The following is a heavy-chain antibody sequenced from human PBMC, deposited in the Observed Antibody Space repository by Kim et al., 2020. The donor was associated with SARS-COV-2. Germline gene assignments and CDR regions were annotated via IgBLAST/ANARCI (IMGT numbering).Heavy chain of an antibody. J-gene: IGHJ4*02. V-gene: IGHV3-23*03. CDR2: IYSGGSST. CDR1: GFTFSSYA. CDR3: AKDRVGFGELPFDY. Sequence: GGSLRLSCAASGFTFSSYAMSWVRQAPGKGLEWVSVIYSGGSSTYYADSVKGRFTISRDNSKNTLYLQMNSLRAEDTAVYYCAKDRVGFGELPFDYWGQGTLVTVSS. D-gene: IGHD3-10*01.